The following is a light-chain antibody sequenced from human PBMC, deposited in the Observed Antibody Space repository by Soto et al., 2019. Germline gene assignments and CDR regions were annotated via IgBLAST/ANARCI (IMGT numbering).Light chain of an antibody. CDR3: QQYNGYWT. Sequence: DIQMTQSPSTLSASVGVRVNITCRGSQSISGSLAWYQQKPGKAPKLLIYEASNLKSGVPSRFSGSGSGTEYTLTISSLQPDDSASYYCQQYNGYWTFGQGTRVEIK. V-gene: IGKV1-5*03. CDR2: EAS. CDR1: QSISGS. J-gene: IGKJ1*01.